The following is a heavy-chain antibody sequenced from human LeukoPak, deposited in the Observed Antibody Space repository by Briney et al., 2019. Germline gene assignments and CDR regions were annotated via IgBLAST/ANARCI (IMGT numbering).Heavy chain of an antibody. V-gene: IGHV3-53*01. D-gene: IGHD3/OR15-3a*01. J-gene: IGHJ3*02. CDR2: IYSGGDT. CDR3: ARDLGLDAFDI. CDR1: GFTIWRSY. Sequence: GGSLRLSCSTTGFTIWRSYMSWVRQAAGKGLEWVSVIYSGGDTIYADSVKGRFTIPRDNSKNTLYLQMNSLRAEDTAVYYCARDLGLDAFDIWGQGTMVTVSS.